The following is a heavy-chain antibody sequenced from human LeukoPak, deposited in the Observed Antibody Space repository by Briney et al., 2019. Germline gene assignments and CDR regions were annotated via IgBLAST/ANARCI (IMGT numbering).Heavy chain of an antibody. CDR1: GFTFSSYE. CDR3: ARDVYSSGWFDY. D-gene: IGHD6-19*01. Sequence: GGSLRLSCAASGFTFSSYEMNWVRQAPGKGLEWVSSISSSSYIYYADSVKGRFTISRDNAKNSLYLQMNSLRAEDTAVYYCARDVYSSGWFDYWGQGTLVTVSS. V-gene: IGHV3-21*01. J-gene: IGHJ4*02. CDR2: ISSSSYI.